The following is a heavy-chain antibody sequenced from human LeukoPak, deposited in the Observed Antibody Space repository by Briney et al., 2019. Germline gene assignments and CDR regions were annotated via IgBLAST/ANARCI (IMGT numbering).Heavy chain of an antibody. J-gene: IGHJ4*02. CDR1: GGSISSYY. CDR3: ARVRTGSLFDY. CDR2: IYYSGST. Sequence: PSETLSLTCTVSGGSISSYYWSWIRQPPGKGLEWIGYIYYSGSTNYNPSLKSRVTISVDTSKNQFSLKLNSVTAADTAVYYCARVRTGSLFDYWGQGTLVTVSS. D-gene: IGHD1-26*01. V-gene: IGHV4-59*12.